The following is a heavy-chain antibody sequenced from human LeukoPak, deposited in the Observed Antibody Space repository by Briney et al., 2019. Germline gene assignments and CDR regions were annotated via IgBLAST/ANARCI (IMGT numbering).Heavy chain of an antibody. D-gene: IGHD3-3*01. V-gene: IGHV4-59*02. CDR1: GGSVSSDY. CDR2: ISYSGTT. J-gene: IGHJ4*02. Sequence: SETLSLTCTVSGGSVSSDYWSWIRQPPGKGLEWIGYISYSGTTNYNPSLKSRVTISVDTSKNQYSLNLSSVTAADTAVYYCARALSGRRLFDYRAREPWSPSPQ. CDR3: ARALSGRRLFDY.